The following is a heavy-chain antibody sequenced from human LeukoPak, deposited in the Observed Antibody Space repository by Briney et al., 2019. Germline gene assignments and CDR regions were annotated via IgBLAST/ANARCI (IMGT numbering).Heavy chain of an antibody. CDR3: TGEKAGTTVDY. D-gene: IGHD6-13*01. CDR1: GYSISSGYY. J-gene: IGHJ4*02. V-gene: IGHV4-38-2*02. Sequence: SETQSLTCAVSGYSISSGYYWGWIRQPPGKGLEWIGSIYHSGSTYYNPSLKSRVTISVDMPKTQFTLKRSSVTAAAPAVYFCTGEKAGTTVDYWGQGTLVTASS. CDR2: IYHSGST.